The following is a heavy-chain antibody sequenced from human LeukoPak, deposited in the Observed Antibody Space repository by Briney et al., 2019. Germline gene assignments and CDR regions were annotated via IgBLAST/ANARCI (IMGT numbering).Heavy chain of an antibody. CDR1: GFTFSSYS. V-gene: IGHV3-21*01. D-gene: IGHD3-22*01. Sequence: GGSLRLSCAASGFTFSSYSMNWVRQAPGKGLEWVSSISSSISYIYYADSVKGRFTISRDNAKNSLYLQMNSLRAEDTAVYYCARAPYYYDSSGSYFDYWGQGTLVTVSS. J-gene: IGHJ4*02. CDR2: ISSSISYI. CDR3: ARAPYYYDSSGSYFDY.